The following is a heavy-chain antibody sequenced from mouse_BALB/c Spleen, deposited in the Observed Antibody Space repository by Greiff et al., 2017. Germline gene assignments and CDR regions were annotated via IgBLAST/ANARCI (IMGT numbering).Heavy chain of an antibody. CDR1: GYSITSDYA. V-gene: IGHV3-2*02. CDR3: ARNPLITGFAY. Sequence: EVQLQESGPGLVKPSQSLSLTCTVTGYSITSDYAWNWIRQFPGNKLEWMGYISYSGSTSSNPSLKSRISITRDTSKNQFFLQLNSVTTEDTATYYCARNPLITGFAYWGQGTLVTVSA. CDR2: ISYSGST. J-gene: IGHJ3*01. D-gene: IGHD2-4*01.